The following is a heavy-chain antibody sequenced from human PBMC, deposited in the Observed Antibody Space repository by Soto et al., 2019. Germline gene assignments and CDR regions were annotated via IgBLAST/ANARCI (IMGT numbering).Heavy chain of an antibody. J-gene: IGHJ6*02. CDR1: GFTFSSYA. D-gene: IGHD5-18*01. V-gene: IGHV3-23*01. Sequence: GGSLRLSCAASGFTFSSYAMSWVRQAPGKGLEWVSAISGSGGSTYYADSVKCRFTISRDNSKNTLYLQMNSLRAEDTAVYYCAKVTRSSDSYRDDGMDVWGQGTTVTVSS. CDR3: AKVTRSSDSYRDDGMDV. CDR2: ISGSGGST.